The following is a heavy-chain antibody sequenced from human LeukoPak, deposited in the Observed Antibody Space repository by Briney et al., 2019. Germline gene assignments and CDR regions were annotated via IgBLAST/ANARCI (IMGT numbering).Heavy chain of an antibody. J-gene: IGHJ5*01. V-gene: IGHV3-23*01. D-gene: IGHD6-19*01. CDR1: GFAFSVYA. CDR2: INANSGTT. Sequence: GGSLRLSCAASGFAFSVYAMSWLRQPPGKGLEWVSTINANSGTTSYAASVRGRFSISSDNSKNTLYLQLTTLRADDTATYYCAKPISGGLAVTADWFHPWGQGTLVVVSS. CDR3: AKPISGGLAVTADWFHP.